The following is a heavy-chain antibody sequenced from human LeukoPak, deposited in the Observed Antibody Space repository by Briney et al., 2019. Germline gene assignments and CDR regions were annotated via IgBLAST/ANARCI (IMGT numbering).Heavy chain of an antibody. D-gene: IGHD3-10*01. CDR3: TRDADVHDGFGGGMDV. V-gene: IGHV3-33*01. J-gene: IGHJ6*04. CDR1: EFTFSHYG. CDR2: IWHDATRK. Sequence: QAGGSLRLSCAASEFTFSHYGMHWVRQAPGKGLEWVAVIWHDATRKYYADAVRGRFTISRDYSKNTLDLQMNSLRAEDTALYYCTRDADVHDGFGGGMDVWGKGTTVTVSS.